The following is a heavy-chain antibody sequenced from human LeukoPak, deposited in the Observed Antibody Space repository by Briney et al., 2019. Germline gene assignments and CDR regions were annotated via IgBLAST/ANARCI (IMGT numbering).Heavy chain of an antibody. J-gene: IGHJ4*02. CDR1: GFTFSSYA. Sequence: LRLSCAASGFTFSSYAMSWVRQAPGKGLEWIGYIYYSGSTYYNPSLKSRVTISVDTSKNQFSLKLSSVTAADTAVYYCAREDCSGGSCYRIDYWGQGTLVTVSS. V-gene: IGHV4-31*02. CDR2: IYYSGST. CDR3: AREDCSGGSCYRIDY. D-gene: IGHD2-15*01.